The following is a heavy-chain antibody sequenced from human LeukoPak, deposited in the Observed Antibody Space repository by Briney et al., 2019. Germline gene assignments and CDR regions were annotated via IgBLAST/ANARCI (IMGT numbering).Heavy chain of an antibody. Sequence: GGSLRLSCAGSGFTFSNAWMSWVRQAPGKGLEWVSAISGSGGSTYYADSVKGRFTISRDDSKNTLYLQMNSLRAEDTAVYYCAKAYSSSWYEDGMDVWGQGTTVTVSS. J-gene: IGHJ6*02. CDR3: AKAYSSSWYEDGMDV. D-gene: IGHD6-13*01. CDR2: ISGSGGST. CDR1: GFTFSNAW. V-gene: IGHV3-23*01.